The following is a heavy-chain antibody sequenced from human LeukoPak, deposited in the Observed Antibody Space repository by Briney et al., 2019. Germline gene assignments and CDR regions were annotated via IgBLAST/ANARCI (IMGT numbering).Heavy chain of an antibody. CDR1: GYTFTVYF. J-gene: IGHJ4*02. Sequence: ASVKVSCKASGYTFTVYFMHWVRPAAGQGLEWKGWIHPNSGGTKYAQKFQGRVTMTRDTSISTAYMELSRLRSDDTAVYYCARELNYDSSGYYFDYWGQGTLVTVSS. D-gene: IGHD3-22*01. CDR2: IHPNSGGT. CDR3: ARELNYDSSGYYFDY. V-gene: IGHV1-2*02.